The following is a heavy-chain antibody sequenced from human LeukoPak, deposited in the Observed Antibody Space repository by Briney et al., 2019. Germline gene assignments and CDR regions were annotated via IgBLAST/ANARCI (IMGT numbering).Heavy chain of an antibody. J-gene: IGHJ4*02. CDR2: IFHSGST. V-gene: IGHV4-39*01. CDR1: GGSISSSSYY. D-gene: IGHD2-15*01. CDR3: ATPDLRNCSGGSCYYFDY. Sequence: PSETLSLTCSVSGGSISSSSYYWGWIRQPPGKGLEWIGCIFHSGSTYHNPYLKSRVTISVDTSKNQFSLKLRSVTAADTAVYYCATPDLRNCSGGSCYYFDYWGQGTLVTVSS.